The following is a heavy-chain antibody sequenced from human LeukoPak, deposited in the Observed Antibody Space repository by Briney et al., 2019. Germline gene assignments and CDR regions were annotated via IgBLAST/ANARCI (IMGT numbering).Heavy chain of an antibody. Sequence: SETLSLTCTVSGGSISSYYWSWIRQPPGKGLEWIGYIYYSGSTNYNPSLKSRVTISVDTSKNQFSLKLSSVTAADTAVYYCARGFYYYDGSGPVGAFDIWGQGTMVTVSS. V-gene: IGHV4-59*08. CDR3: ARGFYYYDGSGPVGAFDI. CDR2: IYYSGST. CDR1: GGSISSYY. D-gene: IGHD3-22*01. J-gene: IGHJ3*02.